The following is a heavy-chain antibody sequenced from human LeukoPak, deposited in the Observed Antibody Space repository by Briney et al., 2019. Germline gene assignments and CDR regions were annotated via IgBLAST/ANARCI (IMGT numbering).Heavy chain of an antibody. CDR1: GGSFSGYY. CDR2: INHSGST. D-gene: IGHD3-9*01. J-gene: IGHJ4*02. CDR3: ARAPAKVRYFD. Sequence: SETLSLTCAVYGGSFSGYYWSWIRQPPGKGLEWIGEINHSGSTNYNPSLKSRVTISVDTSKDQFSLKLSSVTAADTAVPYWARAPAKVRYFDWGQGTLVTVSS. V-gene: IGHV4-34*01.